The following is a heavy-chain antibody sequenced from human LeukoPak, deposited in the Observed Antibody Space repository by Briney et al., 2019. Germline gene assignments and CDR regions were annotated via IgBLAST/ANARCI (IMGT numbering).Heavy chain of an antibody. V-gene: IGHV4-39*01. J-gene: IGHJ4*02. CDR3: ARHYGFWSGYYVDY. Sequence: SETLSLTCTVSGGSISSSSYYWGWIRQPPGKGLEWIGSIYYSGSTYYSPSLKSRVTISVDTSKNQFSLKLSSVTAADTAVYYCARHYGFWSGYYVDYWGQGTLVTVSS. CDR1: GGSISSSSYY. CDR2: IYYSGST. D-gene: IGHD3-3*01.